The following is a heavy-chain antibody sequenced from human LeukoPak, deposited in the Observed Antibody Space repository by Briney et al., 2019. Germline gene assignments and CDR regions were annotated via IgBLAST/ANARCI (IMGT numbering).Heavy chain of an antibody. Sequence: PGRSLRLSCAASGFTFSSYGMHWVRQAPGRGLQWVAVISYDGSNIYYADSVKGRFTISRDNSKNTLYLQMNSLRAEDTAVYYCAKSYYYGSGSYRYWGQGTLVTVSS. J-gene: IGHJ4*02. CDR1: GFTFSSYG. V-gene: IGHV3-30*18. CDR3: AKSYYYGSGSYRY. D-gene: IGHD3-10*01. CDR2: ISYDGSNI.